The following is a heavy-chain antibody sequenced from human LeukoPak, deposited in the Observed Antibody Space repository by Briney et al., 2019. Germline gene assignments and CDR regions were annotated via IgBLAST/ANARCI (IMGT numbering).Heavy chain of an antibody. CDR3: AKEFYYYDSSGYYGPFDY. Sequence: GGSLRLSCAASGFTFSSYGMHWVRQAPGKGLEWVAVISYDGSNKYYADSVKGRFTISRDNSKNTLYLQMNSLRAEDTAVYYCAKEFYYYDSSGYYGPFDYWGQGTLVTVSS. J-gene: IGHJ4*02. V-gene: IGHV3-30*18. CDR2: ISYDGSNK. CDR1: GFTFSSYG. D-gene: IGHD3-22*01.